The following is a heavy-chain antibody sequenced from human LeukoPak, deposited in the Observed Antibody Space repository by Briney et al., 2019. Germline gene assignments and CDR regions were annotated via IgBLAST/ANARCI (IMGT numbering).Heavy chain of an antibody. D-gene: IGHD6-19*01. Sequence: SETLSLTCAVYGGSFSGYYWSWIRQPPGKGLEWIGEINHSGSTNYNPSLKSRVTISVDTSKNQFSLKLSSVTAADTVVYYCARGRFGSGWPRYFDYWGQGTLVTVSS. CDR2: INHSGST. CDR1: GGSFSGYY. J-gene: IGHJ4*02. CDR3: ARGRFGSGWPRYFDY. V-gene: IGHV4-34*01.